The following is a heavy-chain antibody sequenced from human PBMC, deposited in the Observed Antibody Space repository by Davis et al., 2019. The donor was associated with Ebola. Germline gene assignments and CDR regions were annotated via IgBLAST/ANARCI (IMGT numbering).Heavy chain of an antibody. Sequence: ASVKVSCKASGYTFTGYYMHWVRQAPGQGLEWMGWINPNSGGTNYAQKLQGRVTMTTDTSTSTAYMELRSLRSDDTAVYYCARGDILTGYYGDDAFDIWGQGTMVTVSS. CDR1: GYTFTGYY. CDR2: INPNSGGT. CDR3: ARGDILTGYYGDDAFDI. J-gene: IGHJ3*02. V-gene: IGHV1-2*02. D-gene: IGHD3-9*01.